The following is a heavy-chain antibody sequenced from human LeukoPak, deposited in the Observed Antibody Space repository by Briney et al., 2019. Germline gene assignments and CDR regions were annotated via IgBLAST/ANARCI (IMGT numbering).Heavy chain of an antibody. CDR1: GFTFSSYA. J-gene: IGHJ4*02. CDR3: AKDGDGASDSSGYYPGG. V-gene: IGHV3-23*01. D-gene: IGHD3-22*01. Sequence: GGSLRLSCAASGFTFSSYAMSWDRQAPGKGLEWVSAISGSGGSTYYADSVKGRFTISRDNSKNTLYLQMNSLRAEDTAVYYCAKDGDGASDSSGYYPGGWCQRTLVTVSS. CDR2: ISGSGGST.